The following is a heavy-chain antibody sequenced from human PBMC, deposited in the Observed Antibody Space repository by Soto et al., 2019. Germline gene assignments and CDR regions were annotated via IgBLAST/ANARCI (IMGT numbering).Heavy chain of an antibody. CDR3: ARDPLDDYGDYVENYGMDV. Sequence: SLKVSCKASGGTFSSYAISWVRQAPGQGLEWMGGIIPIFGTANYAQKFQGRVTITADESTSTAYMELSSLRSEDTAVYYCARDPLDDYGDYVENYGMDVWGQGTTVTVSS. CDR1: GGTFSSYA. V-gene: IGHV1-69*13. D-gene: IGHD4-17*01. J-gene: IGHJ6*02. CDR2: IIPIFGTA.